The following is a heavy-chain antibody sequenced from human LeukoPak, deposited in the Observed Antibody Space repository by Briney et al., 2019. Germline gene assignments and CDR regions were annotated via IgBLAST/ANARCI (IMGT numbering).Heavy chain of an antibody. Sequence: SETLSLTCTVSGGSISSSSYYWGWIRQPPGKGLEWIGSIYYSGSTNYNPSLKSRVTISVDTSKNQFSLKLSSVTAADTAVYYCARDGVGWFDPWGQGTLVTVSS. J-gene: IGHJ5*02. CDR1: GGSISSSSYY. V-gene: IGHV4-39*07. D-gene: IGHD2-15*01. CDR2: IYYSGST. CDR3: ARDGVGWFDP.